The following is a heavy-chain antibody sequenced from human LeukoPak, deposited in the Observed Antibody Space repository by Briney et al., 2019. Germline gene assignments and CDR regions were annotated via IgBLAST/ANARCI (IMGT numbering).Heavy chain of an antibody. CDR2: ISSSGSTI. D-gene: IGHD3-22*01. Sequence: PGGSLRLSCAASGFAFSSYGMHWVRQAPGKGLDWVSYISSSGSTIYYADSVKGRFTISRDNAKNSLFLQMNSLRAEDTAFYYCARGGLVVNSFDYWGLGTLVTVSS. CDR1: GFAFSSYG. CDR3: ARGGLVVNSFDY. J-gene: IGHJ4*02. V-gene: IGHV3-48*04.